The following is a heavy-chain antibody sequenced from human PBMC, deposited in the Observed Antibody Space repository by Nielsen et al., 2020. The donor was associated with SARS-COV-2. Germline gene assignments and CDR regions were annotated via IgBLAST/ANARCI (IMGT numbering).Heavy chain of an antibody. J-gene: IGHJ4*02. CDR3: ARGNGWGSYFDY. D-gene: IGHD7-27*01. V-gene: IGHV3-30*03. CDR1: RFTFSDFG. CDR2: ISYDGSKI. Sequence: GESLKISCAASRFTFSDFGMHWVRQAPGRGLEWVALISYDGSKIYYADSVRGRFTISRDNSKNTLYLQMNSLRGEDTAVYYCARGNGWGSYFDYWGQGTLVTVSS.